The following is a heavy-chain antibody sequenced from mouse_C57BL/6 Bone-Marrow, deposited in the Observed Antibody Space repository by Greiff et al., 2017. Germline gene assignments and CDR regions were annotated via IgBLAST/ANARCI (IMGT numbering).Heavy chain of an antibody. CDR3: ASAYYSNYPWFAY. Sequence: QVQLQQSGAELARPGASVKLSCKASGYTFTSYGISWVKQRTGQGLEWIGEIYPRSGNTNYNEKFKGKATLTADKSSSTAYMELRSLTSEDSAVYFCASAYYSNYPWFAYWGQGTLVTVSA. V-gene: IGHV1-81*01. CDR1: GYTFTSYG. D-gene: IGHD2-5*01. CDR2: IYPRSGNT. J-gene: IGHJ3*01.